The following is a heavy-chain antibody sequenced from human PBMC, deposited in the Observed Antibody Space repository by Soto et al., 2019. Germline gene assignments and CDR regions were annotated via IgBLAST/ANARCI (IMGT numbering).Heavy chain of an antibody. CDR3: ARDLVRYSSSWYRGYYYYGMDV. Sequence: QVQLVQSGAEVKKPGSSVKVSCKASGVTFSSYAISWVRQAPGQGLEWMGGIIPIFGTANYAQKFQGRVTITADESTSTAYMELSSLRSEDTDVYYCARDLVRYSSSWYRGYYYYGMDVWGQGTTVTVSS. CDR2: IIPIFGTA. D-gene: IGHD6-13*01. J-gene: IGHJ6*01. V-gene: IGHV1-69*01. CDR1: GVTFSSYA.